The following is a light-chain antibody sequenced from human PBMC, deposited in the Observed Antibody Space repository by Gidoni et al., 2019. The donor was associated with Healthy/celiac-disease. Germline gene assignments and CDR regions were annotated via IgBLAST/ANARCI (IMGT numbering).Light chain of an antibody. CDR1: SSNIGSNT. V-gene: IGLV1-44*01. CDR3: AAWDDSLNGPV. J-gene: IGLJ2*01. Sequence: HCVLTQPRPPSGPPVPSVTISGSGSSSNIGSNTVNWYQQLPGTAPKLLIYSNNQRPSGVPDRVSGSKYGTSASLDISGLQSEDEADYHCAAWDDSLNGPVFGGGTKLTVL. CDR2: SNN.